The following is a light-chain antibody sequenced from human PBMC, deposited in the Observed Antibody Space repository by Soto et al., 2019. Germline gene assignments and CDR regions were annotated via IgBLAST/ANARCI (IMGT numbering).Light chain of an antibody. CDR3: AAWDDSLSVV. Sequence: QSVLTQPPSASGTPGQRVTISCSGSSSNIGSYYVNWYQQLPGTAPKLLIYKNDQRPSGVPDRFSGSKSGTSASLAISGLRSEDEADYYCAAWDDSLSVVFGGGTKVTVL. V-gene: IGLV1-47*01. CDR1: SSNIGSYY. J-gene: IGLJ2*01. CDR2: KND.